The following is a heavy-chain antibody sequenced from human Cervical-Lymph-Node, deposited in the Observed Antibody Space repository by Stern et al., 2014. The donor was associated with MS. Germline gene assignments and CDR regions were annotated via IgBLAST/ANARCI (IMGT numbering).Heavy chain of an antibody. Sequence: QVTLRESGPELVKPTQTLTLTCTFSGFSLSTSGMRLSWIPHAPGRDLVGLVSTDWDDHKYYTPSLKTRLTIAKDSSKNLVVLTMTNMDPVDTATYYCARIQAGGGAFDIWGQGTMVTVSS. D-gene: IGHD2-8*02. J-gene: IGHJ3*02. CDR3: ARIQAGGGAFDI. CDR1: GFSLSTSGMR. CDR2: TDWDDHK. V-gene: IGHV2-70*15.